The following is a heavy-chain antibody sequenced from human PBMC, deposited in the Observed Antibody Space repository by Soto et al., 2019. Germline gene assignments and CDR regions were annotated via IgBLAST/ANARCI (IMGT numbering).Heavy chain of an antibody. Sequence: EVQLLESGGDLVQPGRSLRLSCAASGFTFSGYAMSWVRQAPGKGLEGVSVIHGGGNSAYYADSVKGRFTISRYNSKNTLYLQMSRLRGADTAVYYCAKNRRRVTTSWHFDYWGQGTLVTVSS. CDR3: AKNRRRVTTSWHFDY. CDR2: IHGGGNSA. D-gene: IGHD4-17*01. J-gene: IGHJ4*02. V-gene: IGHV3-23*01. CDR1: GFTFSGYA.